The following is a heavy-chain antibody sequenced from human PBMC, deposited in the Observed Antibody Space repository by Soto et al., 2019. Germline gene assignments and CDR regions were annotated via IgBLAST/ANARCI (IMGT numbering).Heavy chain of an antibody. V-gene: IGHV3-74*01. CDR3: ARSDWFDP. CDR2: IKSDGSST. J-gene: IGHJ5*02. CDR1: GFTFSTYW. Sequence: GSLRLSCAASGFTFSTYWMHWVRQAPGKGLVWVSRIKSDGSSTTYADSVKGRFTISRDNAKNTLYLQMNSLRVEDTAVYYCARSDWFDPWGQGTLVTVSS.